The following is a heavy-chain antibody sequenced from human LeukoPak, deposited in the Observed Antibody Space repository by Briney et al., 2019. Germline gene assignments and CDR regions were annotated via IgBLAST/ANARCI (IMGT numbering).Heavy chain of an antibody. CDR2: MSYDGSND. D-gene: IGHD3-16*01. V-gene: IGHV3-30-3*01. J-gene: IGHJ2*01. Sequence: GGSLRLSCAASGFTFSSFAMHWVRQAPGKGLEWLAVMSYDGSNDYYAGSLKGRLSVSRDNSRNTLSLQIKSLRPDDTAVYYCARDAGGAFYWYFDLWGRGTLVTVSS. CDR3: ARDAGGAFYWYFDL. CDR1: GFTFSSFA.